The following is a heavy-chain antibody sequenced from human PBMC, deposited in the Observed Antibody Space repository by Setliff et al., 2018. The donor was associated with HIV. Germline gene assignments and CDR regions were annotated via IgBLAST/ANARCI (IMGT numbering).Heavy chain of an antibody. CDR1: GYSISSGYY. CDR2: IYHSGST. D-gene: IGHD1-26*01. Sequence: SETLSLTCAVSGYSISSGYYWGWIRQPPGKGLEWIGSIYHSGSTYYNPSLKSRVTISVDTSKNQFSLKLSSLTAADTAVYYCARDPIVFDYWGQGTLVTVS. J-gene: IGHJ4*02. V-gene: IGHV4-38-2*01. CDR3: ARDPIVFDY.